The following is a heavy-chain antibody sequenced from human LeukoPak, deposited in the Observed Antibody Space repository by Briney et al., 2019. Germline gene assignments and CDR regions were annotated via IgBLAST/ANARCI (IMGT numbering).Heavy chain of an antibody. CDR3: ARAEYYYDSSGYYYWFDP. CDR2: VYHSGST. J-gene: IGHJ5*02. V-gene: IGHV4-39*01. Sequence: SETLSVTCTVSGGSISSTSYYWGWIRQPPGKGLEWIASVYHSGSTYYNPSLQSRVSTSVDTSKNQFSLRLNSVTAADTAVYYCARAEYYYDSSGYYYWFDPWGQGTLVTVSS. CDR1: GGSISSTSYY. D-gene: IGHD3-22*01.